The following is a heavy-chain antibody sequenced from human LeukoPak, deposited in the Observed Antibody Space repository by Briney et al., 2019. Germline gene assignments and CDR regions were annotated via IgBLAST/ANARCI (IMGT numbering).Heavy chain of an antibody. J-gene: IGHJ4*02. V-gene: IGHV4-34*01. CDR2: INHSGST. CDR1: GGSFSGYY. Sequence: SETLSLTCAVYGGSFSGYYWSWIRQPTGKGLEWIGEINHSGSTNYNPSLKSRVTISVDTSKNQFSLKLSSVTAADTAVYYCASIVGATLDYWGQGTLVTVSS. D-gene: IGHD1-26*01. CDR3: ASIVGATLDY.